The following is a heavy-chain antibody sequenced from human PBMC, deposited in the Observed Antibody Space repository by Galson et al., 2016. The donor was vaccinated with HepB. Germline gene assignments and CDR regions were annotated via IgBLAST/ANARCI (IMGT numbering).Heavy chain of an antibody. CDR2: MNAKGSNT. CDR1: GYTFNSRD. J-gene: IGHJ4*02. Sequence: SVKVSCKASGYTFNSRDINWVRQAAGQGLEWMGWMNAKGSNTGSAQKFQGRLSLTWNTSTRTAFMELRSLTSEDTAVYYCARALRRDTAMTPLDSWGQGTLVAVSS. V-gene: IGHV1-8*01. CDR3: ARALRRDTAMTPLDS. D-gene: IGHD5-18*01.